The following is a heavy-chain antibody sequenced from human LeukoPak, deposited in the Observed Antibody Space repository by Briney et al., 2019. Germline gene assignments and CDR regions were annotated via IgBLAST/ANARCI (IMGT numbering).Heavy chain of an antibody. CDR2: IVVGSGNT. D-gene: IGHD3-22*01. Sequence: ASVKVSCKASGFTFTSSAMQWVRQARGQRLEWIGWIVVGSGNTNYAQKFQERVTITRDMSTSTAYMGLSSLRSEDTAVYYCAAAPNYYDSSGYYATDAFDIWGQGTMVTVSS. J-gene: IGHJ3*02. CDR3: AAAPNYYDSSGYYATDAFDI. CDR1: GFTFTSSA. V-gene: IGHV1-58*02.